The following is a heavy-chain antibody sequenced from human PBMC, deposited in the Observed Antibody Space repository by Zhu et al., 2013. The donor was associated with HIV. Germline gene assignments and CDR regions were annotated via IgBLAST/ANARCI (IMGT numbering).Heavy chain of an antibody. V-gene: IGHV1-2*02. CDR3: ALNWDPLDAYHF. CDR2: INPNNGDT. J-gene: IGHJ3*01. D-gene: IGHD1-26*01. Sequence: QVQLVQSGAEVKKPGASVQVSCEASGFTFTGFYLQWLRQAPGQRLEWMGWINPNNGDTNYAENFQGRVTLTRGTSISTANMELSSLRSDDTAIYYCALNWDPLDAYHFWGQGTVVIVSS. CDR1: GFTFTGFY.